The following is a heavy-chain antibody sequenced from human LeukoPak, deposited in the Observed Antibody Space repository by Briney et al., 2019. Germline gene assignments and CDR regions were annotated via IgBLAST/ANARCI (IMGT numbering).Heavy chain of an antibody. Sequence: PSETLSLTRSLSGGSISNDNWWSWVRQPPGKELEWIGEIFHSGSTNYNPSLKSRLTISLDKSKNQFSLKLSSVTAADTAVYYCARHGPIAVAGSVDYWGQGTLVTVSS. J-gene: IGHJ4*02. V-gene: IGHV4-4*02. CDR2: IFHSGST. D-gene: IGHD6-19*01. CDR3: ARHGPIAVAGSVDY. CDR1: GGSISNDNW.